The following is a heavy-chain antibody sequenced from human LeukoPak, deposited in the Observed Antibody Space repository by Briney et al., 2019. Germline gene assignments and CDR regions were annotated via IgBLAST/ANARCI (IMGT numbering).Heavy chain of an antibody. V-gene: IGHV4-59*01. Sequence: SETLSLTCTVSGGSTSSYYWSWIRQPPGKGLEWIGYIYYSGSTNYNPSLKSRVTISVDTSKNQFSLKLSSVTAADTAVYYCARTVGYCSGGSCYTFDYWGQGTLVTVSS. J-gene: IGHJ4*02. CDR3: ARTVGYCSGGSCYTFDY. CDR1: GGSTSSYY. D-gene: IGHD2-15*01. CDR2: IYYSGST.